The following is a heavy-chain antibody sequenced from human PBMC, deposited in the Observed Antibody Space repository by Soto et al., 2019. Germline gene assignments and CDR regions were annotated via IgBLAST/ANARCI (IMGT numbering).Heavy chain of an antibody. D-gene: IGHD6-19*01. CDR3: VRDQQWLLPVPLNFDY. CDR2: ISAFNGET. V-gene: IGHV1-18*01. CDR1: GFTFSDYG. Sequence: VSVKVSCKASGFTFSDYGFSWVRQAPGRGLEWMGWISAFNGETNYTQKSEGRVALTTDAATATAYMELTSLTVDDTAVYYCVRDQQWLLPVPLNFDYWGQGTVVTVSS. J-gene: IGHJ4*02.